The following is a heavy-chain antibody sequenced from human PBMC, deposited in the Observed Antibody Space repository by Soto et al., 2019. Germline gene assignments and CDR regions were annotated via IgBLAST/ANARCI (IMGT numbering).Heavy chain of an antibody. J-gene: IGHJ4*02. CDR2: ISNNGSNE. Sequence: QVQLVESGGGVVQPGRSLRLSCAASGFTFSSYAMHWVRQAPGKGLEWVGLISNNGSNEYYADSVKGRFAISRDNSKNTLYLQMSGLRAEDTAVYYCARDRGYDSSGYYFMWGQGTLVTVSS. CDR1: GFTFSSYA. CDR3: ARDRGYDSSGYYFM. D-gene: IGHD3-22*01. V-gene: IGHV3-30*09.